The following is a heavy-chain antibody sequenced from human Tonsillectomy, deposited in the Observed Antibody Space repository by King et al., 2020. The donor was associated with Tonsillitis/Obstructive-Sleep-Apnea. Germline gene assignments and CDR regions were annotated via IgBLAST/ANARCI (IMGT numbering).Heavy chain of an antibody. Sequence: VQLVESGGGLVQPGGSLRLSCAASGFTVSSNYMSWVRQAPGKGLEWVSVIYSGGSTYYTDSVKGRFAVSRDNSKNTLFLQMNSLRAEDTAVYYCARAPKWPWGYYMDVWGKGTTVTVS. CDR1: GFTVSSNY. D-gene: IGHD5-12*01. CDR2: IYSGGST. J-gene: IGHJ6*03. V-gene: IGHV3-66*01. CDR3: ARAPKWPWGYYMDV.